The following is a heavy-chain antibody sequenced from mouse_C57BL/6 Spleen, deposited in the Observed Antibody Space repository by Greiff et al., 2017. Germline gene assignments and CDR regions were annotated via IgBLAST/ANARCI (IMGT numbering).Heavy chain of an antibody. J-gene: IGHJ2*01. CDR2: IYPRSGNT. CDR1: GYTFTSYG. CDR3: ARYDYDDY. Sequence: QVQLQQSGAELARPGASVKLSCKASGYTFTSYGISWVKQRTGQGLEWIGEIYPRSGNTYYTEKFKGKATLTADKSSSTAYMGLRSLTSEASAGYFSARYDYDDYWGQGTTLTVSS. V-gene: IGHV1-81*01. D-gene: IGHD2-4*01.